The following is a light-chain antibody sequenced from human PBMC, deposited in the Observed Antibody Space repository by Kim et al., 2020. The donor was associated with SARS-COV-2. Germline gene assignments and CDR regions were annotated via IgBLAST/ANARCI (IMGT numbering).Light chain of an antibody. Sequence: SPGERATLSCRASQSVSSNLAWYQQKPGQAPRLLIYGASTRATGIPARFSGGGSGTEFTLTISSLQSEDFAVYYCQQYNNWPRGTFGQGTKVDIK. CDR1: QSVSSN. CDR2: GAS. CDR3: QQYNNWPRGT. V-gene: IGKV3-15*01. J-gene: IGKJ1*01.